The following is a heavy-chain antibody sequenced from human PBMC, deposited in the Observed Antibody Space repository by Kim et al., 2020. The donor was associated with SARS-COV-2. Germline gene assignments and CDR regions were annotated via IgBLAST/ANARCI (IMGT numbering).Heavy chain of an antibody. Sequence: GGSLRLSCAASGFTFDDYAMHWVRQAPGKGLEWVSLISGDGGSTYYADSVKGRFTISRDNSKNSLYLQMNSLRTEDTALYYCAKDIYCSGGSCYSESWWEAVAYYYYGMDVWGQGTTVTVSS. J-gene: IGHJ6*02. CDR3: AKDIYCSGGSCYSESWWEAVAYYYYGMDV. V-gene: IGHV3-43*02. CDR2: ISGDGGST. D-gene: IGHD2-15*01. CDR1: GFTFDDYA.